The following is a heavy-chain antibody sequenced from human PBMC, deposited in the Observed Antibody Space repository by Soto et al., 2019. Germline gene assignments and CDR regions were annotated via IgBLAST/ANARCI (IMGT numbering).Heavy chain of an antibody. V-gene: IGHV4-31*03. CDR2: IYYSGST. CDR1: GGSISSGGYY. Sequence: QVQLQESGPGLVKPSQTLSLTCTVSGGSISSGGYYWSWIRQHPGKGLEWIGYIYYSGSTYYNPSLKSRVTISVDASKNQFSLKLSSVTAADTAVYYCARGSGSYYFAFDIWGQGTMVTVSS. J-gene: IGHJ3*02. D-gene: IGHD1-26*01. CDR3: ARGSGSYYFAFDI.